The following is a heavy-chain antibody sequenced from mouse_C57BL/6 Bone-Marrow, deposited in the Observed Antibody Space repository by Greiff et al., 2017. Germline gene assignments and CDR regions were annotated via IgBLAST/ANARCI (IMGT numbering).Heavy chain of an antibody. Sequence: VQLQQSGPVLVKPGASVKMSCKASGYTFTDYYMNWVKQSHGKSLEWIGVINPYNGGTSYNQKFKGKATLTVDKSSSTAYMELNSLTSEDSAVYYGARWGIYYYGSRYFDVWGTGTTVTVSS. CDR3: ARWGIYYYGSRYFDV. CDR1: GYTFTDYY. D-gene: IGHD1-1*01. V-gene: IGHV1-19*01. J-gene: IGHJ1*03. CDR2: INPYNGGT.